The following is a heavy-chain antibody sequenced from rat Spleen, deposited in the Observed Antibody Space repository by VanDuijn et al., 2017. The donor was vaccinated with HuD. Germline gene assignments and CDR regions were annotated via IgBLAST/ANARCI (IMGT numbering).Heavy chain of an antibody. CDR2: ISTGGGNT. Sequence: EVQLVESGGGLVQPGRSLKLSCAASGFTFSNYGMHWIRQAPTKGLEWVASISTGGGNTYYRDSVKGRFTISRDNAKNTQYLQMDSLRSEDTATYYCARHAVNSGYPYWYFDFWGPGTMVTVSS. J-gene: IGHJ1*01. CDR1: GFTFSNYG. CDR3: ARHAVNSGYPYWYFDF. D-gene: IGHD4-3*01. V-gene: IGHV5S13*01.